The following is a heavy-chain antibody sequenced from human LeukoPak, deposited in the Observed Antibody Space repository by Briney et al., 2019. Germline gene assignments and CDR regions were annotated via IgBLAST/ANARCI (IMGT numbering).Heavy chain of an antibody. D-gene: IGHD6-13*01. V-gene: IGHV1-8*01. Sequence: APVKVSCKASGYTFTSYDINWVRQATGQGLEWMGWMNPNSGNTGYAQKFQGRVTMTRNTSISTAYMELSSLRSEDTAVYYYARGAVAAASDYWGQGTLVTVSS. CDR2: MNPNSGNT. CDR3: ARGAVAAASDY. CDR1: GYTFTSYD. J-gene: IGHJ4*02.